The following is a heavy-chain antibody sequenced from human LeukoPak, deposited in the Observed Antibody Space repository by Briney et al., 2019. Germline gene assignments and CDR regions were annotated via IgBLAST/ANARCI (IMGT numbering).Heavy chain of an antibody. CDR1: GFTFSNYA. D-gene: IGHD6-19*01. CDR3: AKDLSRSSGWRALDY. CDR2: IGGSGSST. Sequence: PGGSLRLSCAASGFTFSNYAMSWVRQAPGKGLEWVSGIGGSGSSTYYADSVKGRFTISRDNSKNTLYLQMNSLRAEDTAVYYCAKDLSRSSGWRALDYWGQGTLVTVSS. J-gene: IGHJ4*02. V-gene: IGHV3-23*01.